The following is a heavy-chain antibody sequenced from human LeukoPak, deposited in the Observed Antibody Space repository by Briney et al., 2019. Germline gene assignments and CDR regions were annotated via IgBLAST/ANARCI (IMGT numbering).Heavy chain of an antibody. CDR2: MNQDGNEK. CDR1: GFTFSSYE. D-gene: IGHD3-9*01. CDR3: ARDVDRRDDP. V-gene: IGHV3-7*01. J-gene: IGHJ5*02. Sequence: PGGSLRLSCVTSGFTFSSYEMNWVRQAPGKGLEWVANMNQDGNEKRYVDSVKGRFTISRDNAKNLLFLQMNNMRVEDTGVYYCARDVDRRDDPWGQGILVTVSS.